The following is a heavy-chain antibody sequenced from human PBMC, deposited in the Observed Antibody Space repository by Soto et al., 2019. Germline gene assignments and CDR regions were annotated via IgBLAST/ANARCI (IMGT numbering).Heavy chain of an antibody. D-gene: IGHD3-22*01. J-gene: IGHJ5*02. V-gene: IGHV4-31*03. Sequence: PSETLSLTCTVSGGSISSGAYYWSWIRQHSEKGLEWIGYMHYSGIAYYNTSLTSRVTISVDTSKNQFSLKLSSVTAADTAVYYCARYYFDNSGYSNWFDPWGREPWSPSPQ. CDR3: ARYYFDNSGYSNWFDP. CDR2: MHYSGIA. CDR1: GGSISSGAYY.